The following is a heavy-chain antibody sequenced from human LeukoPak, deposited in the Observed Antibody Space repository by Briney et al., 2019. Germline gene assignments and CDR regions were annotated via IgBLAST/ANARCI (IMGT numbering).Heavy chain of an antibody. D-gene: IGHD5-24*01. CDR3: ARPPGRDGYNRYDY. CDR2: ISGGGRST. V-gene: IGHV3-23*01. CDR1: GFTFSSYA. J-gene: IGHJ4*02. Sequence: GGSLRLSCAASGFTFSSYAMSWVRQAPGQGLERVSAISGGGRSTYYADSVKGRFTISRDNFKNTLYLQLNSLRSDDTAVYYCARPPGRDGYNRYDYWGQGTLVTVSS.